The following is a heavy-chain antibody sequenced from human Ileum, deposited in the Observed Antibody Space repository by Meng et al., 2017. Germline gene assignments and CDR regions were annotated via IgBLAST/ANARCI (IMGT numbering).Heavy chain of an antibody. D-gene: IGHD3-10*01. CDR1: DYTFTGYG. V-gene: IGHV1-18*01. J-gene: IGHJ4*02. Sequence: VQPVQSGPEVKKPGASVNVPCKASDYTFTGYGVSWVRQAPGQGLEWMAWLGAHDGDTSHAPKFQGRVTVSADRPTATAYMELRSLRSDDTAVYYCARGTPGRSYSDYWGQGTLVTVSS. CDR2: LGAHDGDT. CDR3: ARGTPGRSYSDY.